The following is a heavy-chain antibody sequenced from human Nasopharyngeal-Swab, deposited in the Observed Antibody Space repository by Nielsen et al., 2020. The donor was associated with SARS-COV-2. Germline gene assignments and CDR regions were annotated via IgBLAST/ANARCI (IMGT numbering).Heavy chain of an antibody. CDR2: IYTSGST. V-gene: IGHV4-61*02. J-gene: IGHJ4*02. CDR3: ARDQYGSGGSCTVFDY. D-gene: IGHD2-15*01. Sequence: SETLSLTCTVSGGSISSGSYYWSWIRQPAGKGLEWIGRIYTSGSTNYNPSLKRRVTISVDTSKNQFSLKLSSVTAADTAVYYCARDQYGSGGSCTVFDYWGQGTLVTVSS. CDR1: GGSISSGSYY.